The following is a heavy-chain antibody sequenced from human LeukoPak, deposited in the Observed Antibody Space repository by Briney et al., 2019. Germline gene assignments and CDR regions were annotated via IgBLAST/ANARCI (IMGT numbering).Heavy chain of an antibody. J-gene: IGHJ4*02. CDR2: ISVYNGYT. D-gene: IGHD3-22*01. Sequence: ASVKVSCKASGYTLTSYHISWVRQAPGQGLEWMGWISVYNGYTTYAQNLQGRVIMTIDTSTSTAYMELRSLRSDDTAVYYCARVQGSYYDSSGYYDYWGQGTLVTVSS. V-gene: IGHV1-18*01. CDR1: GYTLTSYH. CDR3: ARVQGSYYDSSGYYDY.